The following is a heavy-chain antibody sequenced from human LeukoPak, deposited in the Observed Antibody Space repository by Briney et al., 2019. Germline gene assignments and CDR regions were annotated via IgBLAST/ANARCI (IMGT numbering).Heavy chain of an antibody. D-gene: IGHD2-2*01. Sequence: MASETLSLTCTVSGGSISSYYWSWIRQPPGKGLEWIGYIYYSGSTNYNPSLKSRVTISVDTSKNQFSLKLSSVTAADTAVYYCARGIVVVPAAIFHYYYGMDVWGQGTTVTVSS. CDR2: IYYSGST. V-gene: IGHV4-59*01. CDR1: GGSISSYY. CDR3: ARGIVVVPAAIFHYYYGMDV. J-gene: IGHJ6*02.